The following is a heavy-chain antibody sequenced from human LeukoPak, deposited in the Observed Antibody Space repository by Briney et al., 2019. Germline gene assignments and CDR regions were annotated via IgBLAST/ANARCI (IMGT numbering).Heavy chain of an antibody. CDR2: IIPIFGSA. Sequence: ASVKVSCKASGGIFSSYAINWVRQAPGQGLEWMGRIIPIFGSANYAQKFQGRVTITADKSTRTAYMELSSLRSEDTALYYCAKGSRLREGGSYRFWGQGTLVSVSS. CDR1: GGIFSSYA. J-gene: IGHJ4*02. CDR3: AKGSRLREGGSYRF. D-gene: IGHD3-16*02. V-gene: IGHV1-69*06.